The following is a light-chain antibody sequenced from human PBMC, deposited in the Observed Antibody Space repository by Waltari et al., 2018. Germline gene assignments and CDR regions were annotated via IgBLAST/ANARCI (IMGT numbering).Light chain of an antibody. CDR3: SSYTTSGTFV. CDR1: SRHVGAYNY. Sequence: QSALTQPASVSGSPGQSITIPCTGTSRHVGAYNYVSWYQHHPGKAPKIMIYQVSNRPSGVSNRLSGSKSGNTASLTISGLQAEDEGDYYCSSYTTSGTFVFGGGTKLTVL. V-gene: IGLV2-14*01. J-gene: IGLJ2*01. CDR2: QVS.